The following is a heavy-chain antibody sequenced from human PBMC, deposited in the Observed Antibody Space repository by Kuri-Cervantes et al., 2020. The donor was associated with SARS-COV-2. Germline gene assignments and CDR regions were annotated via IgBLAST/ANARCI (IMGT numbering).Heavy chain of an antibody. J-gene: IGHJ4*02. D-gene: IGHD3-10*01. CDR3: AKASWFGELLVPSDY. V-gene: IGHV3-30*04. CDR1: GFTFSSYA. Sequence: GGSLRLSCAASGFTFSSYAMHWVRQAPGKGLEWVAVISYDGRNKYYADSVKGRFTISRDNSKNTLYLQMNSLRAEDTAVYYCAKASWFGELLVPSDYWGQGTLVTVSS. CDR2: ISYDGRNK.